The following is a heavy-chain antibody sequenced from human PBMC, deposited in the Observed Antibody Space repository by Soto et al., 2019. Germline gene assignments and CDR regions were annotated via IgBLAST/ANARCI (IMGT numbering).Heavy chain of an antibody. D-gene: IGHD3-22*01. J-gene: IGHJ4*02. Sequence: SVKVSCKASGGTFSRYAISWVRQAPGRGLEWMGGIIPVFGKANYAEKFQGRVTITADESTNTGYMELKSLTSEDTAIYYCARDGTLQDSSACYYVYWGQGTPVTVSS. CDR3: ARDGTLQDSSACYYVY. V-gene: IGHV1-69*13. CDR1: GGTFSRYA. CDR2: IIPVFGKA.